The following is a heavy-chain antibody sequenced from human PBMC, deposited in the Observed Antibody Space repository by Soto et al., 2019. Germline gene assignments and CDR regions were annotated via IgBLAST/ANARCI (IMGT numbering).Heavy chain of an antibody. J-gene: IGHJ4*02. Sequence: ATVKVSCKASGYTFTSYAMHWVRQAPGQRLEWMGWINAGNGNTKYSQKFQGRVTITRDTSASTAYMELSSLRSEDTAVYYCARALVTAIDYYFDYWGQGTLVTVSS. CDR1: GYTFTSYA. D-gene: IGHD2-21*02. CDR3: ARALVTAIDYYFDY. V-gene: IGHV1-3*01. CDR2: INAGNGNT.